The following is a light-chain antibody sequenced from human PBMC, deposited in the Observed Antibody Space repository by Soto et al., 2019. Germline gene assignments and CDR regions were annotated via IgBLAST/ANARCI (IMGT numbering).Light chain of an antibody. J-gene: IGLJ3*02. CDR3: SSYTSIRTWV. Sequence: QSALTQPASVSGSPGQSITISCTGTSGDIGSYNFVSWYQQRPGKAPKIIIYDVSNRPSGVSNRFFGSKSGNTASLTISGLQAADEADYYCSSYTSIRTWVFGGGTKLTVL. CDR1: SGDIGSYNF. V-gene: IGLV2-14*03. CDR2: DVS.